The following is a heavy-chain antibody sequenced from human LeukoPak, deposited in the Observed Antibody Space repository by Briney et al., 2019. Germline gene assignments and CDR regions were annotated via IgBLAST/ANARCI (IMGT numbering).Heavy chain of an antibody. CDR3: ARAARYSSSWYISYYYYYGMDV. D-gene: IGHD6-13*01. Sequence: ASVKVSCKASGYTFTSYDINWVRQAPGQGLEWMGWMNPNSGNTGYAQKFQGRVTMTRNTSICTAYMGLSSLRSEDTAVYYCARAARYSSSWYISYYYYYGMDVWGQGTTVTVSS. CDR1: GYTFTSYD. V-gene: IGHV1-8*01. CDR2: MNPNSGNT. J-gene: IGHJ6*02.